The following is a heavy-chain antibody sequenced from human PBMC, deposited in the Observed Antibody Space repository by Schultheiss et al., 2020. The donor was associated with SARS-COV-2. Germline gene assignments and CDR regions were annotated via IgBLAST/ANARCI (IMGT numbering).Heavy chain of an antibody. J-gene: IGHJ6*03. CDR2: MNPNSGNT. V-gene: IGHV1-8*01. Sequence: ASVKVSCKASGYTFTSYDINWVRQATGQGLEWMGWMNPNSGNTGYAQKFQGRVTMTRNTSISTAYMELSSLRSEDTAVYYCARGSPWSGYYYYYMDVWGKGTTVTVSS. CDR1: GYTFTSYD. D-gene: IGHD2-8*02. CDR3: ARGSPWSGYYYYYMDV.